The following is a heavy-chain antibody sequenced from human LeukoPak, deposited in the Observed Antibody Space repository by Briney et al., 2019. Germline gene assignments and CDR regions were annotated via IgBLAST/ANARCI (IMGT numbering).Heavy chain of an antibody. CDR3: ARDSGTTGEVKFDP. V-gene: IGHV4-59*12. J-gene: IGHJ5*02. D-gene: IGHD3-10*01. Sequence: PSETLSLTCTVSGGSINSYYWSWIRQPPGKGLEWIGYIYYSGSTNYNPSLKSRLTISIDTSKNRFSLKLMSVTAADTAVYYCARDSGTTGEVKFDPWGQGILVTVSS. CDR1: GGSINSYY. CDR2: IYYSGST.